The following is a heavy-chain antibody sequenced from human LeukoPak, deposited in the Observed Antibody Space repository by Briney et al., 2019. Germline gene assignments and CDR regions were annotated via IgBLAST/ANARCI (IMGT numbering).Heavy chain of an antibody. CDR2: ISAYXGXX. CDR1: GYTFTSYG. Sequence: ASVKVSCKASGYTFTSYGISWVRQAPGQGLEWMGWISAYXGXXXXXXXXQGXXTMTTDTSTSTAYMELRSLRSDDTAVYYCARXXXXGTFDLWGRGTLVTVSS. V-gene: IGHV1-18*01. J-gene: IGHJ2*01. CDR3: ARXXXXGTFDL.